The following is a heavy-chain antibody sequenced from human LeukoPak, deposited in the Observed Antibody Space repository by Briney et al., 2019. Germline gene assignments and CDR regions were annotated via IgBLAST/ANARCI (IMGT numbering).Heavy chain of an antibody. J-gene: IGHJ4*02. V-gene: IGHV3-64D*06. D-gene: IGHD3-9*01. CDR1: GFTFSSYA. CDR3: VKDRSEYFDWFLGFDY. CDR2: ISSNGGST. Sequence: GGSLRLSCSASGFTFSSYAMHWVRQAPGKGLEYVSAISSNGGSTYYADSVKGRFAISRDNSKNTLYLQMSSLRAEDTAVYYCVKDRSEYFDWFLGFDYWGQGTLVTVSS.